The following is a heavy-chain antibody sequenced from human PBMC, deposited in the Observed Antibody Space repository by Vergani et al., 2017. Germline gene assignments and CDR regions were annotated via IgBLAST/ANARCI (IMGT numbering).Heavy chain of an antibody. CDR3: ARVGRGYSGYDSRDAFDI. J-gene: IGHJ3*02. V-gene: IGHV3-48*01. Sequence: EVQLVESGGGLVQPGGSLRLSCAASGFTFSSYSMNWVRQAPGKGLEWVSYSSSSSSTIYYADSVKGRFTISRDNAKNSLYLQMNSLRAEDTAGYDCARVGRGYSGYDSRDAFDIWGQGTMVTVSS. D-gene: IGHD5-12*01. CDR1: GFTFSSYS. CDR2: SSSSSSTI.